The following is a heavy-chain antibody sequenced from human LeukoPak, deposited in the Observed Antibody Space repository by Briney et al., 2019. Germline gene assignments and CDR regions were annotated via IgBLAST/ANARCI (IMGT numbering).Heavy chain of an antibody. Sequence: SETLSLTCAVYGGSFSGYYWSWIRQPPGKGLEWIGEINHSGGTNYNPSLKSRVTISVDTSKNQFSLKLSSVTAADTAVYYCARVNSSSWYFDPWGQGTLVTVSS. V-gene: IGHV4-34*01. CDR1: GGSFSGYY. D-gene: IGHD6-13*01. CDR2: INHSGGT. CDR3: ARVNSSSWYFDP. J-gene: IGHJ5*02.